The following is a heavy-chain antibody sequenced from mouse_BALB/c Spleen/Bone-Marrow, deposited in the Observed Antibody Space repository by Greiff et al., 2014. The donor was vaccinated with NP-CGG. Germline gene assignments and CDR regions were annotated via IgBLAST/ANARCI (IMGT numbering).Heavy chain of an antibody. CDR3: AKGGYGNSYVRYYAMDY. J-gene: IGHJ4*01. Sequence: QVQLQQPGAELARPGASAKLSCKASGYTFTDYYINWVKQRTGQGLEWIGEIYPGSGNTYYNEKFKGKATLTADKSSSTAYMQLSSLTSEDSAVYFCAKGGYGNSYVRYYAMDYWGQGTSVTVSS. CDR2: IYPGSGNT. V-gene: IGHV1-77*01. CDR1: GYTFTDYY. D-gene: IGHD1-1*01.